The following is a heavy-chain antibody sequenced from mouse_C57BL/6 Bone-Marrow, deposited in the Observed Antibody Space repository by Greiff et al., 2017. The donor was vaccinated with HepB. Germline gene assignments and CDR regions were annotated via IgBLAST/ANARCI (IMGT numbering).Heavy chain of an antibody. V-gene: IGHV1-80*01. CDR1: GYAFSSYW. J-gene: IGHJ2*01. CDR2: IYTGDGDT. Sequence: VQLQQSGAELVKPGASVKISCKASGYAFSSYWMNWVKQRPGKGLEWIGQIYTGDGDTNYNGKFKGKATLTADKSSSTAYMQLSSLTSEDSAVYFCARWGEIYYSNYFDYWGQGTTLTVSS. CDR3: ARWGEIYYSNYFDY. D-gene: IGHD2-5*01.